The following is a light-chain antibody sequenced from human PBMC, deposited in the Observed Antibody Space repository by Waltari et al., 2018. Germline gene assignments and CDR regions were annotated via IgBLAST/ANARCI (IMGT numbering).Light chain of an antibody. CDR3: QQYNRYSWT. CDR2: RAS. V-gene: IGKV1-5*03. CDR1: QSISNW. J-gene: IGKJ1*01. Sequence: DIQMTQSPSTLYASVGDRVTITCRASQSISNWLAWYQQKPGRAPNLLIYRASNLENGVPSRFSGSGSGTEFTLTISGLQPDDFATYYCQQYNRYSWTFGQGTKVEIK.